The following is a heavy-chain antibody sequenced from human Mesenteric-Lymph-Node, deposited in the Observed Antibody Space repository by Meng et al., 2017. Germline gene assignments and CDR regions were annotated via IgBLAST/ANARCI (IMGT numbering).Heavy chain of an antibody. D-gene: IGHD4-23*01. V-gene: IGHV4-4*07. J-gene: IGHJ3*02. Sequence: SETLSLTCTVSGGSISNYYWSWIRQPAGKGLEWIGRIYTSGSANYNPSLKSRVTMSLDTSKNHFSLNLTSVTAADTAVYYCATTYGGQGNAFDIWGQGTMVTVSS. CDR1: GGSISNYY. CDR2: IYTSGSA. CDR3: ATTYGGQGNAFDI.